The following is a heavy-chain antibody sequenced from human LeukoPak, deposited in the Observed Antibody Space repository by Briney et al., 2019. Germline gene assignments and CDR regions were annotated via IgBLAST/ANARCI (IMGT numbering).Heavy chain of an antibody. V-gene: IGHV3-30*03. Sequence: GRSLRLSCAASGFTFSSYGMHWVRQAPGKGLEWVAVTSYDGSNKYYADSVKGRFTISRDNSKNTLYLQMNSLRAEDTAVYYCAREPQPSYYYYYMDVWGKGTTVTVSS. CDR3: AREPQPSYYYYYMDV. CDR2: TSYDGSNK. CDR1: GFTFSSYG. J-gene: IGHJ6*03.